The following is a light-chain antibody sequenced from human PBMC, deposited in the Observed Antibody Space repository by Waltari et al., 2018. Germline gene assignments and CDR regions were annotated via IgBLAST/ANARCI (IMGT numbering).Light chain of an antibody. CDR1: SSDVGSYKL. CDR2: KVT. J-gene: IGLJ2*01. V-gene: IGLV2-23*02. CDR3: CSYADTSAHVV. Sequence: QSALTQPASVSGSPGQSITLSCTRTSSDVGSYKLVSWYQQYPVKPTTLMIYKVTRRPSWVSNRFSGSKSGNTASRTNAGLQTEDEADYYCCSYADTSAHVVFGGGTKLTVL.